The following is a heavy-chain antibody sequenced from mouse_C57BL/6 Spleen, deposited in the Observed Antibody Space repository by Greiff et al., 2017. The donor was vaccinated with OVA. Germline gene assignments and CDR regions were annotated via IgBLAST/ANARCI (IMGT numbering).Heavy chain of an antibody. CDR1: GYTFTSYW. CDR2: IDPSDSYT. D-gene: IGHD1-1*01. J-gene: IGHJ1*03. Sequence: QVQLKQPGAELVMPGASVKLSCKASGYTFTSYWMHWVKQRPGQGLEWIGEIDPSDSYTNYNQKFKGKSTLTVDKSSSTAYMQLSSLTSEDSAVYYCARWSAKYYGGWGTRTTVTVAS. V-gene: IGHV1-69*01. CDR3: ARWSAKYYGG.